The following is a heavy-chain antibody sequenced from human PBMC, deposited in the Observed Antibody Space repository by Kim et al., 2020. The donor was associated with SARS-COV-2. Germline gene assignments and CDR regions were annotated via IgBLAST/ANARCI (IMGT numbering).Heavy chain of an antibody. D-gene: IGHD6-6*01. J-gene: IGHJ4*02. V-gene: IGHV4-39*01. CDR3: ARMRGGQLGDY. CDR2: IYYSGST. CDR1: GGSISSSSYY. Sequence: SETLSLTCTVSGGSISSSSYYWGWIRQPPGKGLEWIGSIYYSGSTYYNPSLKSRVTISVDTSKNQFSLKLSSVTAADTAVYYCARMRGGQLGDYWGQGTL.